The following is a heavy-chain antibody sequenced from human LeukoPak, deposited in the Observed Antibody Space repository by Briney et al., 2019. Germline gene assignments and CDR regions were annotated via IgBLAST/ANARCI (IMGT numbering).Heavy chain of an antibody. D-gene: IGHD3-22*01. V-gene: IGHV3-30*18. CDR1: GFTFSSDG. Sequence: GGSLRLSCAASGFTFSSDGMHWVRQAPGKGLEWVAVISFDGSDKDYADSVKGRFTISRDNSKNTLYLQMNSLRAEDTAVYYCAKAATSSGYYSHFDYWGQGTLVTVSS. CDR2: ISFDGSDK. J-gene: IGHJ4*02. CDR3: AKAATSSGYYSHFDY.